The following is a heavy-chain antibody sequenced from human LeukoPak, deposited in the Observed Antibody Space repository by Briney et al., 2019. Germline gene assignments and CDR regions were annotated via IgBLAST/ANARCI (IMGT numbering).Heavy chain of an antibody. V-gene: IGHV4-59*01. CDR3: ARDRGRATWFDP. CDR1: GGSITSYY. CDR2: IYYSGST. D-gene: IGHD3-10*01. J-gene: IGHJ5*02. Sequence: SETLSLTCTVSGGSITSYYWHWIRQPPGKGLGWIGYIYYSGSTNYNPSLKSRVTISVDTSRNQFSLKFHSVTAADTAVYYCARDRGRATWFDPWGQGTAVTVSS.